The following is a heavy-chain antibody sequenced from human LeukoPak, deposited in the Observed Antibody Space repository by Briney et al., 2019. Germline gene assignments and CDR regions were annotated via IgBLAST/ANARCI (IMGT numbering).Heavy chain of an antibody. J-gene: IGHJ4*02. D-gene: IGHD3-3*01. CDR1: GFTFSSYA. V-gene: IGHV3-23*03. Sequence: GGSLRLSCAASGFTFSSYAMSWVRQAPGKGLEWVSVIYSGDSGGSTYYADSVKGRFTISRDSSKNTLYLQMNSLRAEDTAVYYCARDWSHRCFNYWGQGTLVTVSS. CDR2: IYSGDSGGST. CDR3: ARDWSHRCFNY.